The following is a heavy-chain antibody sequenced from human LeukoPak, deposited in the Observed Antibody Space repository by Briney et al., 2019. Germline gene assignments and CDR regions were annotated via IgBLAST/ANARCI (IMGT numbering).Heavy chain of an antibody. J-gene: IGHJ5*02. CDR1: GGSISSSSYY. CDR3: ASSDYGGNSNWFDP. Sequence: SETLSLTCTVSGGSISSSSYYWGWIRQPPGKGLGWIGSIYYSGCTYYNPSLKSRVTISVDTSKNQFSLKLSSVTAADTAVYYCASSDYGGNSNWFDPWGQGTLVTVSS. V-gene: IGHV4-39*07. D-gene: IGHD4-23*01. CDR2: IYYSGCT.